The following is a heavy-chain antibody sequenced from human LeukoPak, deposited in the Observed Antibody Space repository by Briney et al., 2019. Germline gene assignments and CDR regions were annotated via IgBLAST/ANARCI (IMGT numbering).Heavy chain of an antibody. CDR3: ARDSYCGGDCYSATGYFQY. Sequence: GGSLRLSCAASGFTFSSYSMNWVRQAPGKGLEWVSSISVSGNYIYYADSLKGRFTISRDNAKNSLYLQMNSLRADDTAVYYCARDSYCGGDCYSATGYFQYWGQGTLVTVSS. CDR2: ISVSGNYI. J-gene: IGHJ1*01. CDR1: GFTFSSYS. V-gene: IGHV3-21*01. D-gene: IGHD2-21*02.